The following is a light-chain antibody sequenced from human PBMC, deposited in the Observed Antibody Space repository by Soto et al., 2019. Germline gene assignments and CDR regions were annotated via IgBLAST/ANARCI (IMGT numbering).Light chain of an antibody. V-gene: IGKV1-5*01. CDR3: QHTRT. J-gene: IGKJ1*01. CDR1: QNINNW. CDR2: DAS. Sequence: DFHMTQSPSTLSASVGDRVTITGRASQNINNWVAWYQQKPGKAPKFLIYDASTLQRGVSSRFSGSGFGTEFSLTINSLQPDDSGSYYCQHTRTFGQGTKVEVK.